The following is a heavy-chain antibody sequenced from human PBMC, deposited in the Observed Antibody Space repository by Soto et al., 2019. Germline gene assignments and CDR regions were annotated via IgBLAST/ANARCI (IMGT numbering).Heavy chain of an antibody. Sequence: SETLSLTCAVYGGSFSGYYWSWIRQPPGKGLEWIGEINHSGSTNYNPSLKSRVTISVDTSKNQFSLKLSSVTAADTAVYYCARLLICLGMDVWGQGTTVTVSS. D-gene: IGHD3-10*01. CDR1: GGSFSGYY. J-gene: IGHJ6*02. CDR3: ARLLICLGMDV. CDR2: INHSGST. V-gene: IGHV4-34*01.